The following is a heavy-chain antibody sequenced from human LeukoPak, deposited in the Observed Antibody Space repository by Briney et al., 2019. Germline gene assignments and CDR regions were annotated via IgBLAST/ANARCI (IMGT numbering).Heavy chain of an antibody. CDR3: ASRFSGSYYSDYYYGMDV. J-gene: IGHJ6*02. CDR2: IIPIFGTA. V-gene: IGHV1-69*13. Sequence: ASVKVSCKASGGTFSSYAIGWVRQAPGQGLEWMGGIIPIFGTANYAQKFQGRVTITADESTSTAYMELSSLRSEDTAVYYCASRFSGSYYSDYYYGMDVWGQGTTVTVSS. CDR1: GGTFSSYA. D-gene: IGHD1-26*01.